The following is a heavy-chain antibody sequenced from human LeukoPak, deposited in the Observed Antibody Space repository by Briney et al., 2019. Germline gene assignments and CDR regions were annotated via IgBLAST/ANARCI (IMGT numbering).Heavy chain of an antibody. CDR3: ARAYDNNGYFDY. V-gene: IGHV1-2*02. D-gene: IGHD3-22*01. CDR2: INPNSGGT. J-gene: IGHJ4*02. CDR1: GYTFTGYY. Sequence: GASVRVSCKASGYTFTGYYMHWVRQAPGQGLEWMGWINPNSGGTSYAQKFQGRVTMTRDTSISTAYMELTRLRFDDTAVYYCARAYDNNGYFDYWGQGTLVTVSS.